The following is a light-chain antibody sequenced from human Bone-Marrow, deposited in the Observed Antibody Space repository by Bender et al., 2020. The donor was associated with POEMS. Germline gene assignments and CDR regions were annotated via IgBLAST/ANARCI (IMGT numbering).Light chain of an antibody. CDR1: NSNL. V-gene: IGLV2-23*01. Sequence: QSALTQSASVSGSPGQSITISCTGGNSNLVSWYQQHPGKAPKLMIFEGNKRPSGVSNRFSGSKSGTAASLTISGLQAEGEADYYCCSYAPSSALVFAGGAKLPVL. J-gene: IGLJ3*02. CDR3: CSYAPSSALV. CDR2: EGN.